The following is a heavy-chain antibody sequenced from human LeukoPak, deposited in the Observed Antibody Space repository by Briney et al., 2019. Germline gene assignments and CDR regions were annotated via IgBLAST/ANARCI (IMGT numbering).Heavy chain of an antibody. Sequence: GGSLRLSCAASGFTFSSYSMNWVRQAPGKGLEWVSSIKSSTSYIYYADSVKGRFTISRDNAKNSLYLQMNGLRAEDTAVYYCARDLDGSATFDYWGQGTLVTVSS. J-gene: IGHJ4*02. CDR3: ARDLDGSATFDY. V-gene: IGHV3-21*01. CDR2: IKSSTSYI. CDR1: GFTFSSYS. D-gene: IGHD1-26*01.